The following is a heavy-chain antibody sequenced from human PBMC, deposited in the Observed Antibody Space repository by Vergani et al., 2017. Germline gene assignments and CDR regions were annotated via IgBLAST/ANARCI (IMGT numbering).Heavy chain of an antibody. J-gene: IGHJ6*02. V-gene: IGHV3-30*03. CDR3: ARDANLDDGEPDYYSGMDV. D-gene: IGHD4-17*01. CDR2: ISYDGSNK. Sequence: VQLLESGGGLVQPGGSLRLSCAASGFTFSSYGMHWVRPAPGKGLVWVAVISYDGSNKYYADSVKGRFTISRDNSKNTLYLQMNSLRAEDTAVYYCARDANLDDGEPDYYSGMDVWGQGTTVTVSS. CDR1: GFTFSSYG.